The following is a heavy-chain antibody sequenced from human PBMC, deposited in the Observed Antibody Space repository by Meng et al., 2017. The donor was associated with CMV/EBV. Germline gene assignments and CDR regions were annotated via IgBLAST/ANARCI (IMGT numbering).Heavy chain of an antibody. Sequence: GESLKISCAASGFTFSSYSMNWVRQAPGKGLEWVSSISNSSSYIYYAASVKGRITISRDNAKNSLHLQRNSLRAEDTAVYYCARDSTPIHYGMDVWGQGTTVTVSS. CDR2: ISNSSSYI. CDR3: ARDSTPIHYGMDV. CDR1: GFTFSSYS. V-gene: IGHV3-21*01. D-gene: IGHD2-2*01. J-gene: IGHJ6*02.